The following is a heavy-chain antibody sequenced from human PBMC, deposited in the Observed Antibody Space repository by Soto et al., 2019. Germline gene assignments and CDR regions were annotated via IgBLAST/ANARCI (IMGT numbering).Heavy chain of an antibody. CDR1: GFTFSSYS. J-gene: IGHJ4*02. V-gene: IGHV3-48*01. CDR2: ISSSSSTI. Sequence: GGSLRLSCAASGFTFSSYSMNWVRQAPGKGLEWVSYISSSSSTIYYADSVKGRFTISRDNAKNSLYLQMNSLRAEDTAVYYCARDGIRGVKAFDYWGQGTLVTVSS. CDR3: ARDGIRGVKAFDY. D-gene: IGHD3-10*01.